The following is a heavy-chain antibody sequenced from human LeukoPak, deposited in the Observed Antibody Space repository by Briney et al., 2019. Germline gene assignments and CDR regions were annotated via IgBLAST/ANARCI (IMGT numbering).Heavy chain of an antibody. J-gene: IGHJ3*02. Sequence: GESLKISCRGSGYSFTSYWIGWVRQMPGKGLEWMGIIYPGDSDTRYSPSFQGQVTISADKSISTAYLQWSSLKASDTAMYYCASRETKCSSTSCYSHNAFDIWGQGTMVTVSS. CDR2: IYPGDSDT. D-gene: IGHD2-2*01. CDR3: ASRETKCSSTSCYSHNAFDI. V-gene: IGHV5-51*01. CDR1: GYSFTSYW.